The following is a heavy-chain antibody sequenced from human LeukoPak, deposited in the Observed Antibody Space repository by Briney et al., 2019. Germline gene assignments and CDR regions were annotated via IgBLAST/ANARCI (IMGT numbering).Heavy chain of an antibody. CDR3: ARVGGSYYYYGIDV. Sequence: GGSLRLSCVVSGFTFSSYWMHWVRQAPGKGLEWVANINQDGSDKYYVDSVKGRFTISRDNAKNSLYLQMNSLRAEDTAVYYCARVGGSYYYYGIDVWGQGTTVTVSS. J-gene: IGHJ6*02. CDR2: INQDGSDK. CDR1: GFTFSSYW. D-gene: IGHD3-16*01. V-gene: IGHV3-7*05.